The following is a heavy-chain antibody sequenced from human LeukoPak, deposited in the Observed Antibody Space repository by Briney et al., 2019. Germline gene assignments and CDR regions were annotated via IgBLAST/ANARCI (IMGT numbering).Heavy chain of an antibody. CDR2: IKSKTDGGTT. CDR3: TRDQTPYY. J-gene: IGHJ4*02. Sequence: GGSLRLSCAASGFTFSDAWMSWVRQAPGKGLEWVGRIKSKTDGGTTDYAAPVKGRITISRDDSKNTLYLQMNSLRPEDTAMYYCTRDQTPYYWGQGTLVTVSS. V-gene: IGHV3-15*01. CDR1: GFTFSDAW.